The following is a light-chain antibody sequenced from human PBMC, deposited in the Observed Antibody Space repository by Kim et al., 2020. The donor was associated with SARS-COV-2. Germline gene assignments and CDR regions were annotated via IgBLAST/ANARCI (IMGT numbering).Light chain of an antibody. Sequence: EIVMTQSPATLSVSPGERATLSCRASQSVSSNLAWYQQKPGQAPRLLIYGASTRATGIPVRFSGSGSGTEFTLTISSLQSEDFAVYYCQQYNNWPRVTFGQGTKVDIK. CDR3: QQYNNWPRVT. J-gene: IGKJ1*01. CDR1: QSVSSN. CDR2: GAS. V-gene: IGKV3-15*01.